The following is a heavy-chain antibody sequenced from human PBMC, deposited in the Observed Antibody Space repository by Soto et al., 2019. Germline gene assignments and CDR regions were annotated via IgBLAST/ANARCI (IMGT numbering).Heavy chain of an antibody. CDR2: ISSSGDII. CDR1: GFSFSDYY. Sequence: QVQLVESGGGLVKPGGSLRLSCAGSGFSFSDYYMSWIRQAPGKGLEWVSYISSSGDIIYYAESVKGRFTTSRDNAKNSLYLQMNSLRAEDTAVYYGARDLGYYASDGYFDYWGQGTVVTVSS. CDR3: ARDLGYYASDGYFDY. J-gene: IGHJ4*02. D-gene: IGHD3-22*01. V-gene: IGHV3-11*01.